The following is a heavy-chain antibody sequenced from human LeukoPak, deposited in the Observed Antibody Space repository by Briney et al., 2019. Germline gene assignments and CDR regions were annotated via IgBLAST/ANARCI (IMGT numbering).Heavy chain of an antibody. CDR2: IYYSGST. CDR1: GGSISSGDYY. D-gene: IGHD3-10*01. V-gene: IGHV4-30-4*01. Sequence: SETLSLTCTVSGGSISSGDYYWSWIRQPPGKGLEWIGYIYYSGSTYYNPSLKSRVTVSVDTSKNQFSLKLSSVTAADTAVYYCASLYGSGSYDDYWGQGTLVTVSS. J-gene: IGHJ4*02. CDR3: ASLYGSGSYDDY.